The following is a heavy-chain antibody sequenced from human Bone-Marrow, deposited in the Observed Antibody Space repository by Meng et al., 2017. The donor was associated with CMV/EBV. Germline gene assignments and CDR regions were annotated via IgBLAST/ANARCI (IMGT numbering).Heavy chain of an antibody. D-gene: IGHD3-3*01. J-gene: IGHJ6*02. CDR1: GFTFSSYW. V-gene: IGHV3-74*01. CDR2: INSDGSST. CDR3: ARGLRFLEWTVYYYYGMDV. Sequence: GESLKISCAASGFTFSSYWMHWVRQAPGKGLVWVSRINSDGSSTSYADSVKGRFTISRDNAKNSLYLQMNSLRAEDTAVYYCARGLRFLEWTVYYYYGMDVWGQGTTVTVSS.